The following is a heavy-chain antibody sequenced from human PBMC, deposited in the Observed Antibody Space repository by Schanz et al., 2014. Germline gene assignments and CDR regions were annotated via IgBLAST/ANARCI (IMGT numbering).Heavy chain of an antibody. CDR3: AKEKEEVAADGSFFDY. Sequence: VQLVESGGGVVQPGRSRRLSCEASGFTFTNYAMTWVRQAPGKGLEWVAVISYDGSTKYYADSVKGRFTISRDNSKNTVNLQMNSLRAEDTAVYYCAKEKEEVAADGSFFDYWGQGTLVTVSS. V-gene: IGHV3-30*18. CDR1: GFTFTNYA. J-gene: IGHJ4*02. D-gene: IGHD6-25*01. CDR2: ISYDGSTK.